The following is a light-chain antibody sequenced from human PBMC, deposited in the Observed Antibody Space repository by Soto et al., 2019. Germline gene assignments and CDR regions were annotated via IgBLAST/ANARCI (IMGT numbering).Light chain of an antibody. V-gene: IGKV3-20*01. CDR2: GAS. Sequence: IFFTHSPGTLSLSPGESATLSCRASQSVSSSYLAWYQQKPGQAPRLLIYGASSRATGIPDRFSGSGSGTDFTLTISRLEPEDFAVYYCHQYGGSPRTFGQGTKVDIK. J-gene: IGKJ1*01. CDR3: HQYGGSPRT. CDR1: QSVSSSY.